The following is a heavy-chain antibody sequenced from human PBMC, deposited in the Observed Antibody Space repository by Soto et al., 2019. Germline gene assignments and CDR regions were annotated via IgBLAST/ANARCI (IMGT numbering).Heavy chain of an antibody. CDR2: TYYRTRWYY. D-gene: IGHD1-1*01. Sequence: SQTLSLTCVISGDSVSSNSAAWNWIRQSPSRGLEWLGRTYYRTRWYYDYAVSVKSRITVNPDTSKNQFSLQLTSVTPEDTAVYYCAGTTSYYWYYMDVWGKGTKVTVSS. J-gene: IGHJ6*03. CDR1: GDSVSSNSAA. V-gene: IGHV6-1*01. CDR3: AGTTSYYWYYMDV.